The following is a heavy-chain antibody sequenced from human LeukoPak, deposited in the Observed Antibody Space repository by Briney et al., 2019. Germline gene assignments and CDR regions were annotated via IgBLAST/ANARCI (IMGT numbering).Heavy chain of an antibody. CDR2: ISSSSNHI. Sequence: GGSLRLSCAASGFTFSSYSMNWVRQAPGKGLEWVSSISSSSNHIYYADSVKGRFTISRDNAKNSLHLQMNSLRAEDTAVYYCARVPGDYWGQGTLVTVSS. D-gene: IGHD1-1*01. V-gene: IGHV3-21*01. J-gene: IGHJ4*02. CDR1: GFTFSSYS. CDR3: ARVPGDY.